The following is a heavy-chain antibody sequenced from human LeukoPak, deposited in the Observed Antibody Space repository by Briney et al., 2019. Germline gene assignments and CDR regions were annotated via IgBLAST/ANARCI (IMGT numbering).Heavy chain of an antibody. V-gene: IGHV3-15*01. Sequence: GGSLRLSCAVSGFTFNNAWMSWVRQAPGKGLEWVGRIKTKSDGGTTDYAAPVKGRFTISRDDSKNTLYLQMNSLKTEDTAVYYCTTDGYSTVTTFAYFGMDVWGQGTTVTVFS. D-gene: IGHD4-17*01. J-gene: IGHJ6*02. CDR2: IKTKSDGGTT. CDR1: GFTFNNAW. CDR3: TTDGYSTVTTFAYFGMDV.